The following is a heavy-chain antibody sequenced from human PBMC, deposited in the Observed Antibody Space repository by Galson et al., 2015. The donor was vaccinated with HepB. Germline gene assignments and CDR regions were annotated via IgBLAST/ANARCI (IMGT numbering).Heavy chain of an antibody. CDR3: ARGPWFGELTGILVLQH. V-gene: IGHV1-18*04. Sequence: SVKVSCKASGYTFNTYGITYVRQAPGQGLEWVGWINPDNGNTKYAQKLQGRVTMTTDTSTSTAYMELRSLRSDDTAVYYCARGPWFGELTGILVLQHWGQGPLVTVSS. D-gene: IGHD3-10*01. CDR1: GYTFNTYG. J-gene: IGHJ1*01. CDR2: INPDNGNT.